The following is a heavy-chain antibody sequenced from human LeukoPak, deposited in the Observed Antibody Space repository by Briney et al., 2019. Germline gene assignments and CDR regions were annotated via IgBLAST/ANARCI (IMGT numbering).Heavy chain of an antibody. D-gene: IGHD3-22*01. Sequence: GASVKVSCKASGYTFTGYYVHWVRQAPGQGLEWMGRINPNSGDTNYAQKFQGRVTMTRDTSISTAYMELSRLRSDDTAVYYCARNYYDSSGYWKLFDYWGQGTLVTVSS. CDR1: GYTFTGYY. CDR2: INPNSGDT. V-gene: IGHV1-2*06. J-gene: IGHJ4*02. CDR3: ARNYYDSSGYWKLFDY.